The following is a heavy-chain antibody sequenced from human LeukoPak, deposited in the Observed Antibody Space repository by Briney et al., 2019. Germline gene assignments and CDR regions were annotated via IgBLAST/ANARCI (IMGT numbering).Heavy chain of an antibody. CDR1: GYTFTSYG. D-gene: IGHD6-6*01. CDR3: ASRIAARRGEYYFDY. J-gene: IGHJ4*02. CDR2: ISAYDGNT. Sequence: ASVKVSCKASGYTFTSYGISWVRQAPGQGLEWMGWISAYDGNTNYAQKLQGRVTMTTDTSTSTAYMELRSLRSDDTAVYYCASRIAARRGEYYFDYWGQGTLVTVSS. V-gene: IGHV1-18*01.